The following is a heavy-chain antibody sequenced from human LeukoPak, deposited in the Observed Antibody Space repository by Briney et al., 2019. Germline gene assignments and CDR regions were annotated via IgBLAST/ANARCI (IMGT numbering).Heavy chain of an antibody. V-gene: IGHV3-53*01. Sequence: PGGSLRLSCAASGFTFSSNYMSWVRQAPGKGLEWVSVIYSGGSTYYADSVKGRFTISRDNSKNTLYLQMNSLRAEDTAVYYCAKHMTTVVTSDYWGQGTLVTVSS. CDR3: AKHMTTVVTSDY. D-gene: IGHD4-23*01. CDR2: IYSGGST. CDR1: GFTFSSNY. J-gene: IGHJ4*02.